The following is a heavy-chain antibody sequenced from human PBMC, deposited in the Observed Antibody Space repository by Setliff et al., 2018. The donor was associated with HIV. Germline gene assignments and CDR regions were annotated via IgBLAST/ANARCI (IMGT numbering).Heavy chain of an antibody. D-gene: IGHD6-19*01. V-gene: IGHV3-9*01. J-gene: IGHJ6*03. Sequence: PGGSLRLSCAASGFTFDDYAMHWVRQAPGKGLEWVSGISWNSGSIGYVDSVKGRFTISRDTAKNTLYLQMNSLRAEDTAVYYCARGSSGWGMDFYYYYMDVWGKGTTVTVSS. CDR2: ISWNSGSI. CDR1: GFTFDDYA. CDR3: ARGSSGWGMDFYYYYMDV.